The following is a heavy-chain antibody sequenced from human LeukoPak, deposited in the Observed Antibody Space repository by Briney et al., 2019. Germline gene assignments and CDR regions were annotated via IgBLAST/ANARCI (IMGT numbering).Heavy chain of an antibody. Sequence: PSQTLSLTCTVSGGSISSGGYYWSWIRQHPGKGLEWIGYIYYSGSTYYNPSLKSRVTISVDTSKNQFSLKLSSVTAADTAVYYCARSDSSGYQNPDAFDIWGQGTMVTVSS. J-gene: IGHJ3*02. D-gene: IGHD3-22*01. CDR2: IYYSGST. V-gene: IGHV4-31*03. CDR1: GGSISSGGYY. CDR3: ARSDSSGYQNPDAFDI.